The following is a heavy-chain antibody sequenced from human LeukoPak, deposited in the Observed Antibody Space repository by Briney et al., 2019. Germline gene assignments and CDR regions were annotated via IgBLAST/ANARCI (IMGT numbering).Heavy chain of an antibody. CDR3: ARETPNSSSWFAPYYYYYYMDV. Sequence: GGSLRLSCAASGFTFDDYAMHWVRQAPGKRLEGVSGISWNSGNIGYADSVKGRFTISRDNAKNSLYLQMNSLRAEDTALYYCARETPNSSSWFAPYYYYYYMDVWGKGTTVTVSS. CDR1: GFTFDDYA. CDR2: ISWNSGNI. V-gene: IGHV3-9*01. D-gene: IGHD6-13*01. J-gene: IGHJ6*03.